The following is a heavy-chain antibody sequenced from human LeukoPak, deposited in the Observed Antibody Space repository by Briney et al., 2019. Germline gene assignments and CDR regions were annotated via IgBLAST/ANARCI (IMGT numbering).Heavy chain of an antibody. CDR3: ARESVGTSHYYYGMDV. V-gene: IGHV1-3*01. CDR2: IDAGNGNT. J-gene: IGHJ6*02. Sequence: ASVNVSCKASGYTFTSYAMHWVRQAPGQRLEWMGRIDAGNGNTKYSQKFQGRVTITRDTSASTAYMELSSLRSEDTAVHYCARESVGTSHYYYGMDVWGQGTTVTVSS. CDR1: GYTFTSYA. D-gene: IGHD1-14*01.